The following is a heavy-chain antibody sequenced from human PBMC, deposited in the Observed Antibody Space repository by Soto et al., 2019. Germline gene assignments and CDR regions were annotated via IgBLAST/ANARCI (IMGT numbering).Heavy chain of an antibody. D-gene: IGHD3-16*01. CDR3: ARVPSPFDFYYAMDV. CDR1: GGSVSTGSYD. V-gene: IGHV4-30-4*02. J-gene: IGHJ6*02. CDR2: IFSSGTT. Sequence: SETLSLTCTVSGGSVSTGSYDWSWIRQAPGKGLEWIGYIFSSGTTYYNPSLKSRLTMSLDTSQNQFSLKLNSVTAADTAVYFCARVPSPFDFYYAMDVWGQGTTVTVSS.